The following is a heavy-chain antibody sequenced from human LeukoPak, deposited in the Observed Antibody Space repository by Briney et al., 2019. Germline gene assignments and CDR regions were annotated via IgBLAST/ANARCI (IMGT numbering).Heavy chain of an antibody. CDR1: GGSVSSGSYY. Sequence: PSETLSLTCTVSGGSVSSGSYYWSWIRQPPGKGLEWIGYIYYRGSTNYNPSLKSRVTISVDTSKNQFSLKLSSVTAADTAVYYCARMYYYGSGSYYTLIDYWGQGTLVTVSS. J-gene: IGHJ4*02. CDR2: IYYRGST. D-gene: IGHD3-10*01. V-gene: IGHV4-61*01. CDR3: ARMYYYGSGSYYTLIDY.